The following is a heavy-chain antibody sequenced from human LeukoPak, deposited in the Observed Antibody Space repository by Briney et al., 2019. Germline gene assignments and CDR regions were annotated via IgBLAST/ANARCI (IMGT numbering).Heavy chain of an antibody. CDR2: ISSSSSYI. D-gene: IGHD3-10*02. CDR1: GFTFSSYS. Sequence: GGSLRLPCAASGFTFSSYSMNWVRQAPGKGLEWVSSISSSSSYIYYADSVKGRFTISRDNAKNSLYLQMNSLRAEDTAVYYCAELGITMIGGVWGKGTTVTISS. V-gene: IGHV3-21*01. CDR3: AELGITMIGGV. J-gene: IGHJ6*04.